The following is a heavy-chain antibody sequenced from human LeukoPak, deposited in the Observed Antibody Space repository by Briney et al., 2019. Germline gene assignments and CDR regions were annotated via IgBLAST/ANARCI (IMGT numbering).Heavy chain of an antibody. CDR3: ARDFAEQWLPDY. D-gene: IGHD6-19*01. Sequence: GASVKVSCKASGYTFATYGISWVRQAPGQGLEWMGWISVYDGYTNYAQKFQGRVTMTTDTSTSTAYMEVRTLRSDDSAVYYCARDFAEQWLPDYWGQGTLVTVSS. J-gene: IGHJ4*02. CDR1: GYTFATYG. V-gene: IGHV1-18*04. CDR2: ISVYDGYT.